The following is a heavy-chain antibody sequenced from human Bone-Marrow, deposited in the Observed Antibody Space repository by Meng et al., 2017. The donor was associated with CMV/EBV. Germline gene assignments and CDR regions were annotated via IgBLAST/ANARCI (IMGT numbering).Heavy chain of an antibody. CDR2: IKEDGSEK. CDR3: ARDLGEYYDFRSAYYYYGMDV. CDR1: GFTFTQHG. D-gene: IGHD3-3*01. Sequence: GGSLRLSCAASGFTFTQHGMNWVRQAPGEGLEWVASIKEDGSEKDYVDSVKGRFTISRDNAKNSLYLQMNSLRAEDTAVYYCARDLGEYYDFRSAYYYYGMDVWGQGTTVTVSS. V-gene: IGHV3-7*01. J-gene: IGHJ6*02.